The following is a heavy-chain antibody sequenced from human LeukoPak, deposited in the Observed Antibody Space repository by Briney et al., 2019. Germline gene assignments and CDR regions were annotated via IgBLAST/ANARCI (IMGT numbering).Heavy chain of an antibody. J-gene: IGHJ2*01. Sequence: SETLSLTCTVSGDSITSADYYWGWIRQSAGKGLEWIGRIYTTGSTSYNPSLRTRVTISVDTSKNQFSLKLSSVTAADTAVYYCARSTPYYWYFDLWGRGTLVTVSS. CDR2: IYTTGST. V-gene: IGHV4-61*02. CDR1: GDSITSADYY. CDR3: ARSTPYYWYFDL. D-gene: IGHD5/OR15-5a*01.